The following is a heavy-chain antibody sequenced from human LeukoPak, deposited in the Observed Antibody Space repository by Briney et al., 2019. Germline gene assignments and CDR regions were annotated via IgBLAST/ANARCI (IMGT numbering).Heavy chain of an antibody. CDR2: IYYSGST. J-gene: IGHJ4*02. CDR3: ARHEKWELPIDY. D-gene: IGHD1-26*01. CDR1: GGSISSYY. V-gene: IGHV4-59*08. Sequence: SETLSLTCTVSGGSISSYYWSWIRQPPGKGLEWIGYIYYSGSTNYNHSLKSRVTISVDTSKNQFSLKLSSVTAADTAVYYCARHEKWELPIDYWGQGTLVTASS.